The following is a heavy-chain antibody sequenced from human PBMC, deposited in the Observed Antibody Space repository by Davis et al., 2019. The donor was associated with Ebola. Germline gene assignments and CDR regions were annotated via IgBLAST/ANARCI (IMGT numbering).Heavy chain of an antibody. J-gene: IGHJ4*02. Sequence: GESLKISCAASGFTFSSYWMHCVRQAPGKGLVWVSRINSDGSSTSYADSVTGRFTISRDNAKNTLYLQMNSLRAEDTAVYYCAKAGGYTWYFDYWGQGTLVTVSS. CDR3: AKAGGYTWYFDY. V-gene: IGHV3-74*01. CDR2: INSDGSST. D-gene: IGHD5-12*01. CDR1: GFTFSSYW.